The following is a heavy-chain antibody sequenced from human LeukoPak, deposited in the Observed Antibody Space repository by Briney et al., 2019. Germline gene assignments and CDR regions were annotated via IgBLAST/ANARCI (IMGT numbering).Heavy chain of an antibody. Sequence: PGGSLRLSCAASGFTFSSYEMNWVRQAPGKGLEWVSYISSSDSTIYYADSVKGRSTISRDNAKNSLYLQMNSLRAEDTAVYYCARVAINDYGDYFDYWGQGTLVTVSS. D-gene: IGHD4-17*01. CDR2: ISSSDSTI. J-gene: IGHJ4*02. V-gene: IGHV3-48*03. CDR3: ARVAINDYGDYFDY. CDR1: GFTFSSYE.